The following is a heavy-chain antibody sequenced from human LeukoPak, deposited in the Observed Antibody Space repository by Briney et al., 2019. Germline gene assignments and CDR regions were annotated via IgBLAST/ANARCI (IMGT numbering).Heavy chain of an antibody. V-gene: IGHV5-51*07. CDR1: GYSFTSYW. CDR2: IYPGDSDT. CDR3: ARHILTHAFDI. Sequence: GESLKISCKGSGYSFTSYWIGWVHQMPGKGLEWMGVIYPGDSDTRYSPSFQGQVTISADKSISTAYLQWSSLKASDTAMYYCARHILTHAFDIWGQGTMVTVSS. J-gene: IGHJ3*02.